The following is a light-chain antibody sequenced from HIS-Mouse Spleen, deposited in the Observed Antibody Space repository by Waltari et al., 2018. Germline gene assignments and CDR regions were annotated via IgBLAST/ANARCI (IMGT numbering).Light chain of an antibody. Sequence: SYELTQPSSVSVSPGQTARITCSGDVLAKTYARWFQRKLGQAPVLVIYKDSERPSGIPERFSGSSSGTTVTLTISGAQVEDEADYYCYSAADNNLVVFGGGTKLTVL. CDR1: VLAKTY. CDR2: KDS. CDR3: YSAADNNLVV. J-gene: IGLJ2*01. V-gene: IGLV3-27*01.